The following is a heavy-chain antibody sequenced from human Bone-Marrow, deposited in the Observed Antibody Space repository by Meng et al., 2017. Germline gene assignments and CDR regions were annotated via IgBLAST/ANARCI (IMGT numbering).Heavy chain of an antibody. CDR3: ARGPTTMAHDFDY. J-gene: IGHJ4*02. CDR2: INHSGST. CDR1: GGFFCDYY. Sequence: QVPLHQCGAGPFKPPETLSVPSVVSGGFFCDYYWSWIRQPPGKGLEWIGEINHSGSTNYNPSLESRATISVDTSQNNLSLKLSSVTAADSAVYYCARGPTTMAHDFDYWGQGTLVTVSS. D-gene: IGHD4-11*01. V-gene: IGHV4-34*01.